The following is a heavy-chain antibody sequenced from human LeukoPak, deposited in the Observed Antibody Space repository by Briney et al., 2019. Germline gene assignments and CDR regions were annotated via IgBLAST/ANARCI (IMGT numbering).Heavy chain of an antibody. D-gene: IGHD4-17*01. CDR3: AREVRDYADYYYYYMDV. CDR1: GGSISSYY. Sequence: SETLSLTCTVSGGSISSYYWTWIRQPPGKGLEWIGYIYYSGNTNTNYSPSLKSRVTISVDRSKNQFSLNLSSVTAADTAVYYCAREVRDYADYYYYYMDVWGKGTTVTVSS. J-gene: IGHJ6*03. CDR2: IYYSGNTNT. V-gene: IGHV4-59*01.